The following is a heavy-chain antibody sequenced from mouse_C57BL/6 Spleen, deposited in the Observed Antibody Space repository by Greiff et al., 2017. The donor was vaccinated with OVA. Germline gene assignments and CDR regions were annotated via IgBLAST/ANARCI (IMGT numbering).Heavy chain of an antibody. J-gene: IGHJ2*01. CDR1: GFTFSDYG. V-gene: IGHV5-17*01. Sequence: DVHLVESGGGLVKPGGSLKLSCAASGFTFSDYGMHWVRQAPEKGLEWVAYISSGSSIIYYADTVKGRFTISRDNAKNTLFLQMTSLRSEDTAMYYCARGPYFDYWGQGTTLTVSS. CDR3: ARGPYFDY. CDR2: ISSGSSII.